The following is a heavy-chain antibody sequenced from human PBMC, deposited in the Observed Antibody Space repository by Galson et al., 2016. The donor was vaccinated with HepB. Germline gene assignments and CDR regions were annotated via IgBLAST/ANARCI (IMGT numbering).Heavy chain of an antibody. D-gene: IGHD6-19*01. CDR3: ATGISVAGKYYYYYMDV. CDR1: GDSISSLEYY. V-gene: IGHV4-39*01. CDR2: IYYSGST. Sequence: SETLSLTCIVSGDSISSLEYYWGWTRQPPGRGLEWIGSIYYSGSTSYNPSLESRVTISVDTSKNQFSLRLSSVTAADTAVYHCATGISVAGKYYYYYMDVWGKGTPVTVSS. J-gene: IGHJ6*03.